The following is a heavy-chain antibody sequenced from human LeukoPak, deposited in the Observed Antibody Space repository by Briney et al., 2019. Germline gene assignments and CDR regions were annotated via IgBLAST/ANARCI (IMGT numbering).Heavy chain of an antibody. CDR3: AKDRDDSGDHC. CDR1: GFTFSSYA. D-gene: IGHD4-17*01. CDR2: ISGSCGST. J-gene: IGHJ4*02. V-gene: IGHV3-23*01. Sequence: GGSLRLSCAASGFTFSSYAMSWVRQAPGKGLEWVSAISGSCGSTYYADSVKGRFTIYRDNSKNQLYLQMNSLRAEDTAVYYCAKDRDDSGDHCWGQGILVSVST.